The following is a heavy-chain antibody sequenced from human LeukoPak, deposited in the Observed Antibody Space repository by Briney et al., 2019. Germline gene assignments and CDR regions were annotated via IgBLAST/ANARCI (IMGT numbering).Heavy chain of an antibody. D-gene: IGHD3-22*01. CDR1: GGSISSYY. Sequence: PSETLSLTCTVSGGSISSYYWSWIRQPAGKGLESIGNISTCGSTNYNPFLKSRVTMSVDTSKNQFSLKLSSVTAADTAVYYCARVRYSDSSVLTRKRSYYFDYWGQGTLVTVSS. CDR2: ISTCGST. CDR3: ARVRYSDSSVLTRKRSYYFDY. V-gene: IGHV4-4*07. J-gene: IGHJ4*02.